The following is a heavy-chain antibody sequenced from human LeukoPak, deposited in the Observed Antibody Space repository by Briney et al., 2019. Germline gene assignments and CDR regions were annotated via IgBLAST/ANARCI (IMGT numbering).Heavy chain of an antibody. CDR1: GFTVSSNY. Sequence: GGSLRLSCAASGFTVSSNYMSWVRQAPGKGLEWVSVIYSGGSTYYADSVKGRFTISRDNSKNTLYLQMNSLRAEDTAVYYCARAFLSQSPYYDFWSGSLDAFDIWGQGTMVTVSS. D-gene: IGHD3-3*01. CDR2: IYSGGST. V-gene: IGHV3-66*01. CDR3: ARAFLSQSPYYDFWSGSLDAFDI. J-gene: IGHJ3*02.